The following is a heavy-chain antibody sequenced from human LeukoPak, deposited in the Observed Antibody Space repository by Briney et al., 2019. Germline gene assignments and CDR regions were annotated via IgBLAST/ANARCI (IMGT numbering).Heavy chain of an antibody. CDR1: GGSISSYY. CDR2: IYYSGST. V-gene: IGHV4-59*01. CDR3: ARAVEYYYDSSGYYSYYFDY. Sequence: PSETLSLTCTVSGGSISSYYWSWIRQPPGKGLEWDGYIYYSGSTNYNPSLKSRVTISVDTSKNQFSLKLYSVTAADTAVYYCARAVEYYYDSSGYYSYYFDYWGQGTLVTVSS. J-gene: IGHJ4*02. D-gene: IGHD3-22*01.